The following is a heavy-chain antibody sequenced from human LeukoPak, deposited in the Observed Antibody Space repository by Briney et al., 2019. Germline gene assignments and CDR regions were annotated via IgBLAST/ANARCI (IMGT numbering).Heavy chain of an antibody. CDR3: AKSARTEQQLANLDY. CDR1: GFTFSSYS. CDR2: ISSSSSYI. Sequence: GGSLRLSCAASGFTFSSYSMNWVRQAPGKALEWVSSISSSSSYIYYADSVKGRFTISRDNSKNTLYLQMNSLRAEDTAVYYCAKSARTEQQLANLDYWGQGTLVTVSS. V-gene: IGHV3-21*04. D-gene: IGHD6-13*01. J-gene: IGHJ4*02.